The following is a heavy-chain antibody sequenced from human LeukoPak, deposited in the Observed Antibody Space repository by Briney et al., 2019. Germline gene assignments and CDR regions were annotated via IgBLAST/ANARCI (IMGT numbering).Heavy chain of an antibody. CDR2: IKEDGSEK. CDR1: GFTFSSSW. V-gene: IGHV3-7*01. CDR3: ARQGAYYYDSSGYYPFDY. J-gene: IGHJ4*02. D-gene: IGHD3-22*01. Sequence: GGSLRLSCAASGFTFSSSWMSWVRQGPGKGLEWVANIKEDGSEKYYVDSVKGRFTISRDNAKNSLYLQMNSLRAEDTAVYYCARQGAYYYDSSGYYPFDYWGQGTLVTVSS.